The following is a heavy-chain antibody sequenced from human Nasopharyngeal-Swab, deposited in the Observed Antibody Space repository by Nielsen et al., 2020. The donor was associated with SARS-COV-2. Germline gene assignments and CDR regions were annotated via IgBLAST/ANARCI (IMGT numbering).Heavy chain of an antibody. CDR1: GFTFSSYA. D-gene: IGHD3-10*01. V-gene: IGHV3-74*01. CDR2: ITPDGSSP. J-gene: IGHJ4*02. CDR3: ARDDGSLGDS. Sequence: GESLKISCAASGFTFSSYAMSWVRQAPGKGLVWVSRITPDGSSPSYADSVQGRFTISRDNSKNTLYLQMNSLRAEDTAVYYCARDDGSLGDSWGQGTLVTVSS.